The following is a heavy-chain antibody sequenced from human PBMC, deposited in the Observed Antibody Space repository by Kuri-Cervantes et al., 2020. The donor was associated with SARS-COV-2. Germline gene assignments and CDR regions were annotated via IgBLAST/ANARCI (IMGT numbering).Heavy chain of an antibody. D-gene: IGHD6-19*01. CDR3: ASHERGGWYSVAFDI. V-gene: IGHV4-59*08. CDR1: GGSISSYY. Sequence: GSLRLSCTVSGGSISSYYWSWIRQPPGKGLEWMGYIYYSGSTNYNPSLKSRVTISVDTSKNQFSLKLSSVTAADTAVYYCASHERGGWYSVAFDIWGQGTMVTVSS. CDR2: IYYSGST. J-gene: IGHJ3*02.